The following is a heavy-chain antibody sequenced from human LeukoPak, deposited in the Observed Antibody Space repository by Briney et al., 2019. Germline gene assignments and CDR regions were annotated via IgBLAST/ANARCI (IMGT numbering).Heavy chain of an antibody. D-gene: IGHD3-10*01. Sequence: SETLSLTCTVSVGPISSYYWSWIRQPPGKGLEWSGYNYYSGSTNYNPSLKSRVTISVDPSKNQFSLKLSSVTAADTAVYYCARAVLTMVRVSFAFDIWGQGTMVTVSS. V-gene: IGHV4-59*01. J-gene: IGHJ3*02. CDR1: VGPISSYY. CDR3: ARAVLTMVRVSFAFDI. CDR2: NYYSGST.